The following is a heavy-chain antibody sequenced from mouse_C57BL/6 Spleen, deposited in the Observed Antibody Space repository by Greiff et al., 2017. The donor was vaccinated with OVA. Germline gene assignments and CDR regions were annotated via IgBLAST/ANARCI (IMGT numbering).Heavy chain of an antibody. D-gene: IGHD2-3*01. CDR2: ISDGGSYT. CDR3: AMGSNYFDY. J-gene: IGHJ2*01. CDR1: GFTFRSYA. Sequence: EVQGVESGGGLVKPGGSLKLSCAASGFTFRSYAMSWVRQTPEKRLEWVATISDGGSYTYYPDNVKGRFTISRDNAKNNLYLQMSHLKSEDTAMYYCAMGSNYFDYWGQGTTLTVSS. V-gene: IGHV5-4*01.